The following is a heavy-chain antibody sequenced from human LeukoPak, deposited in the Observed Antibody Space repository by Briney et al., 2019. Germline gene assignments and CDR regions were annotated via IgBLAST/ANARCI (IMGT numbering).Heavy chain of an antibody. CDR2: IYWDDDK. CDR3: AHSYCSSTSCYALDY. V-gene: IGHV2-5*02. CDR1: GFSLRTSGVG. J-gene: IGHJ4*02. Sequence: SGPTLVKPTQPLTLTCTFSGFSLRTSGVGVGWIRQPPGKALEWLALIYWDDDKRYSPSLKSRLTITKDTSKNQVVLTMTNMDPVDTATYYCAHSYCSSTSCYALDYWGQGTLVTVSS. D-gene: IGHD2-2*01.